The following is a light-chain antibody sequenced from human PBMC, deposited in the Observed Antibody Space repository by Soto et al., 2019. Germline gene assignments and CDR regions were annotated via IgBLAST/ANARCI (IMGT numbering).Light chain of an antibody. V-gene: IGLV2-8*01. CDR3: SSYAGSNMYVV. CDR1: SSDVGAYNY. Sequence: QSALTQPPSASGSPGQSVAISCTGTSSDVGAYNYVSWYQQHPGKAPKLILYEVSRRPSGVPDRFSGSKSGNTASLTVSGLQDEDEADYYCSSYAGSNMYVVFGGGTKLTVL. J-gene: IGLJ2*01. CDR2: EVS.